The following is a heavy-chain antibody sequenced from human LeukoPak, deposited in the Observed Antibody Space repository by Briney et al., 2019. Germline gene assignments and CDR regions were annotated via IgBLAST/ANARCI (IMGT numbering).Heavy chain of an antibody. D-gene: IGHD6-13*01. Sequence: SETLSLTCTVSGGSFSSSYWSWIRQPPGKGLEWIGYIYYSGSTNYSPSLRSRVTISVDTSKNQFSLKLSSVAAADTAVYYCARGIAAAGYPPDYFDYWGQGTLVTVSS. CDR2: IYYSGST. CDR1: GGSFSSSY. V-gene: IGHV4-59*01. CDR3: ARGIAAAGYPPDYFDY. J-gene: IGHJ4*02.